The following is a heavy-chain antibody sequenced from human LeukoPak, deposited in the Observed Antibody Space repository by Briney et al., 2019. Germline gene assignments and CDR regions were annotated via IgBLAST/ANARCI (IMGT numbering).Heavy chain of an antibody. V-gene: IGHV5-51*01. J-gene: IGHJ4*02. D-gene: IGHD6-19*01. CDR3: ARGGSGWFHNYDY. CDR1: GYSFTTYR. CDR2: IYPGDSDT. Sequence: GESLKISCKGSGYSFTTYRIVWVRQMPGKGLEWMGIIYPGDSDTRYSPSFQGQVTISVDKSISTAFLQWSSLKASDTALYYCARGGSGWFHNYDYWGQGTLVTVSS.